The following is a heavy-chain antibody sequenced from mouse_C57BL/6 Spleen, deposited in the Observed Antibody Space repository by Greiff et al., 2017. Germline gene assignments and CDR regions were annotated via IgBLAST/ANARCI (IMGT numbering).Heavy chain of an antibody. V-gene: IGHV2-2*01. CDR1: GFSLTSYG. CDR3: AREGNWYYFDY. D-gene: IGHD4-1*01. Sequence: VKLMESGPGLVQPSQSLSITCTVSGFSLTSYGVHWVRQSPGKGLEWLGVIWSGGSTDYNAAFISRLSISKDNSKSQVFFKMNSLQADDTARYYCAREGNWYYFDYWGQGTTLTVSS. J-gene: IGHJ2*01. CDR2: IWSGGST.